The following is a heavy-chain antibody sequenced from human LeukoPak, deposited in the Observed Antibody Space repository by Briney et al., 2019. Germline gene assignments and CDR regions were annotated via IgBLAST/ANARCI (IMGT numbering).Heavy chain of an antibody. Sequence: GGSLRLSCAASGFTFSSYWMSWVRQAPGKGLEWVANIKQDGTEKHYVDSVKGRFTISRDNAKNSLYSQMNSLRAEDTAVYFCARESLVSGTTRGNYYYYGMDVWGQGSTVTVSS. CDR2: IKQDGTEK. CDR1: GFTFSSYW. J-gene: IGHJ6*02. CDR3: ARESLVSGTTRGNYYYYGMDV. V-gene: IGHV3-7*01. D-gene: IGHD1-7*01.